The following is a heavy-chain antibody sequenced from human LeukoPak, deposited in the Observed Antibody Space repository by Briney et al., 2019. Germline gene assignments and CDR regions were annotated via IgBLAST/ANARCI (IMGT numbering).Heavy chain of an antibody. CDR2: ISGSGGDT. J-gene: IGHJ4*02. Sequence: GGSLRLSCAASGFTFSNFAMSWVRQAPGKGLEWVSAISGSGGDTCYADSVKGRFTISRDNAKSTLYPQMNSLRAEDTALYYCAKDTLLLLYWGQGTLVTVSS. D-gene: IGHD3-22*01. V-gene: IGHV3-23*01. CDR1: GFTFSNFA. CDR3: AKDTLLLLY.